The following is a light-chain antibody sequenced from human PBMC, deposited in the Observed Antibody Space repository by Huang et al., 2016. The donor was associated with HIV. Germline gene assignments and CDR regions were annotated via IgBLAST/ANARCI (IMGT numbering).Light chain of an antibody. Sequence: IQMTQSPSSLSASVGDRVIITCRASQSISSYLTWYQQQPGKAPNLLIYAASSLQSGVPSRFSGSGSGTDFTLTIRSLQPEDFATYYCQQSYSNTFTFGAGTKVDVK. V-gene: IGKV1-39*01. CDR1: QSISSY. CDR3: QQSYSNTFT. J-gene: IGKJ3*01. CDR2: AAS.